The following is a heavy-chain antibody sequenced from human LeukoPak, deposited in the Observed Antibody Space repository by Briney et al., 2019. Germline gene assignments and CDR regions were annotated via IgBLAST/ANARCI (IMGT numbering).Heavy chain of an antibody. CDR1: GGSISSYY. Sequence: PSETLSLTCTVSGGSISSYYWSWIRQPPGKGLEWVSAISGSGGSTYYADSVKGRFTISRDNSKNTLYLQMNSLRAEDTAVYYCAKLVTYNWFDPWGQGTLVTVSS. D-gene: IGHD4-23*01. V-gene: IGHV3-23*01. J-gene: IGHJ5*02. CDR2: ISGSGGST. CDR3: AKLVTYNWFDP.